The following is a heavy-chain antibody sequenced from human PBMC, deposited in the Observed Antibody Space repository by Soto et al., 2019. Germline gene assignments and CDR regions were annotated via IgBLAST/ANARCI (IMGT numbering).Heavy chain of an antibody. CDR1: GFSLTTNEMS. CDR2: IDWDDDK. Sequence: SGPTLVNPTQTLTLTYTFSGFSLTTNEMSVSWIRQPPGKALEWLALIDWDDDKYYSTSLKTRLTISKDTSKNQVVLTMTNMDPVDTATYYCARVRYVRRHITLDPWGQGTLVTVSS. V-gene: IGHV2-70*01. CDR3: ARVRYVRRHITLDP. J-gene: IGHJ5*02. D-gene: IGHD2-21*01.